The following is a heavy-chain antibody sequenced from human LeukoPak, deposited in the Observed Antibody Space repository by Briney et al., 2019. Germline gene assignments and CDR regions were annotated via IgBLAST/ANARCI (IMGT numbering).Heavy chain of an antibody. V-gene: IGHV5-51*01. CDR1: GYSFTSYW. CDR3: ATYTYYYDSSAYHGY. D-gene: IGHD3-22*01. CDR2: IYPGDSDT. J-gene: IGHJ4*02. Sequence: GESLKISCKGSGYSFTSYWIGWVRQMPGKGLEWMGIIYPGDSDTRYSPSFQGQVTISADKSISTAYLQWSSLKASGTAMYYCATYTYYYDSSAYHGYWGQGTLVTVSS.